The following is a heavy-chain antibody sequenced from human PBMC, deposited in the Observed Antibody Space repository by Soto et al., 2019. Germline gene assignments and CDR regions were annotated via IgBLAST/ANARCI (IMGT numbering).Heavy chain of an antibody. CDR1: GGSVSSGSYY. CDR2: IYYSGST. Sequence: PSETLSLTCTVSGGSVSSGSYYWSWIRQPPGKGLEWIGYIYYSGSTNYNPSLKSRVTISVDTSKNQFSLKLSSVTAADTAVYYCARDRPFYYDFSSGYLPGPYYYYGMDVWGQGTTVTVS. J-gene: IGHJ6*02. V-gene: IGHV4-61*01. CDR3: ARDRPFYYDFSSGYLPGPYYYYGMDV. D-gene: IGHD3-3*01.